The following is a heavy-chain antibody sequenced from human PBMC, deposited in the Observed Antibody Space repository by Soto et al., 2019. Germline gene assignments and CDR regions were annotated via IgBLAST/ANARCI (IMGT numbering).Heavy chain of an antibody. Sequence: SVKVSCKASGGTFSSYTISWVRQAPGQGLEWMGRIIPILGIANYAQKFQGRVTMTADKSTSTAYMELRSLRSDDTAVYYCARAILTAPDGPLGAFDIWGQGTMVTVSS. V-gene: IGHV1-69*02. CDR3: ARAILTAPDGPLGAFDI. CDR1: GGTFSSYT. CDR2: IIPILGIA. J-gene: IGHJ3*02. D-gene: IGHD3-9*01.